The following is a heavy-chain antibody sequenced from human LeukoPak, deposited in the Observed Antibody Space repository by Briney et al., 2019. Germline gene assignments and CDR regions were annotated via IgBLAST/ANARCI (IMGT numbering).Heavy chain of an antibody. Sequence: GGSLRLSCAASGFTVSSNYMSWVRQAPGKGLEWVSAISGSGGSTYYADSVKGRFTISRDNSKNTLYLQMNSLRAEDTAVYYCATDVDTAIEFDYWGQGTLVTVSS. CDR2: ISGSGGST. CDR3: ATDVDTAIEFDY. CDR1: GFTVSSNY. J-gene: IGHJ4*02. D-gene: IGHD5-18*01. V-gene: IGHV3-23*01.